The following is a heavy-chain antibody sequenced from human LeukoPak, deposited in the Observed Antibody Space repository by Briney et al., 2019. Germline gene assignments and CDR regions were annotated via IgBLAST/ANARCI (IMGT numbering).Heavy chain of an antibody. J-gene: IGHJ4*02. CDR2: ISSSGYSI. Sequence: GGSLRLSCAASGFTFSNFNMNWVRQAPGKGLEWVSCISSSGYSIYYADSVKGRFTISRDNAKNSLYLQMNSLRVEDTAVYYCAITRMFDHWGQGTLVTVSS. CDR1: GFTFSNFN. CDR3: AITRMFDH. D-gene: IGHD2-2*01. V-gene: IGHV3-21*04.